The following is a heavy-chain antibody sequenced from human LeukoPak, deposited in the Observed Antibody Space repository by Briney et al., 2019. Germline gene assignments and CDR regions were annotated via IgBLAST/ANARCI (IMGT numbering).Heavy chain of an antibody. D-gene: IGHD3-3*02. CDR1: GASISSSSYY. CDR2: IDHSGRT. V-gene: IGHV4-39*07. Sequence: PSETLSLTCTVSGASISSSSYYWAWIRQPPGKGLEWIGEIDHSGRTNYKPSLRSRITLSVDTSRKQFSLTLTSVTAADMGIYYCARARSLALVDFHYYMDVWDKGATVTVSS. J-gene: IGHJ6*03. CDR3: ARARSLALVDFHYYMDV.